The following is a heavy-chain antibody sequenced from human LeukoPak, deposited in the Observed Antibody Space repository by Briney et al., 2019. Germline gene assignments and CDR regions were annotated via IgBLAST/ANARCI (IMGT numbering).Heavy chain of an antibody. CDR3: ARKVLFDI. J-gene: IGHJ3*02. CDR2: IYYSGST. D-gene: IGHD4/OR15-4a*01. V-gene: IGHV4-39*01. CDR1: GGSISSNNYY. Sequence: SETLSLTCSVSGGSISSNNYYWGWIRQPPGKGLEWIGSIYYSGSTYYSPSLKSRVTISVDTSKNQFSLKLSSVTAADTAVYYCARKVLFDIWGQGTMVTVSS.